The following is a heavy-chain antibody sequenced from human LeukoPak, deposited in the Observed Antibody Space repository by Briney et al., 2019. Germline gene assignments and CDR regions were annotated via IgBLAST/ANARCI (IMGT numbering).Heavy chain of an antibody. D-gene: IGHD2-15*01. CDR1: GGSISSDYY. CDR2: IYYGGST. V-gene: IGHV4-39*01. Sequence: SGTLSLTCAVSGGSISSDYYWSWIRQPPGKRLEWIGSIYYGGSTYYNPSLKSRVTISVDTSMNQFSLKLSFVTTADTAVYYCARALAYCSGGSCTRGYNWFDPWGQGTLVTVPS. J-gene: IGHJ5*02. CDR3: ARALAYCSGGSCTRGYNWFDP.